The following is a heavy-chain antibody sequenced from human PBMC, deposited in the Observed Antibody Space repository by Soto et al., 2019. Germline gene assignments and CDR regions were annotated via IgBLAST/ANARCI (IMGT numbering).Heavy chain of an antibody. J-gene: IGHJ3*02. CDR1: GFTVNSSFA. CDR3: AKHGGTYYAFDI. Sequence: GGSLRLSCAASGFTVNSSFAMNWVRQAPGKGLEWVSAISGSGAITYYADSVKGRFTFSRDNSRNALYLQMNNLRAEDTAVYYCAKHGGTYYAFDIWGQGTMVTVSS. CDR2: ISGSGAIT. D-gene: IGHD1-26*01. V-gene: IGHV3-23*01.